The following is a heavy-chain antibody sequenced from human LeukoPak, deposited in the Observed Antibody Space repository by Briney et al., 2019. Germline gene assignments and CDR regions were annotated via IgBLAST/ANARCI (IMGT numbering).Heavy chain of an antibody. D-gene: IGHD3-22*01. J-gene: IGHJ3*02. CDR3: TTEIVVVLDDAFDI. V-gene: IGHV3-15*01. Sequence: GGSLRLSCAASGFTFRNAWMSWVRQAPGKGLEWVGRIKSKTDGGTTDYAAPVKGRFTISRDDSKNTLYLQMNSLKTEDTAVYYCTTEIVVVLDDAFDIWAQGTMVTVSS. CDR1: GFTFRNAW. CDR2: IKSKTDGGTT.